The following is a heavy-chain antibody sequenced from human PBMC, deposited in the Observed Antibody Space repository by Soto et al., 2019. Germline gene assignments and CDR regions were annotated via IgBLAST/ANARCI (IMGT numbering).Heavy chain of an antibody. D-gene: IGHD5-12*01. CDR1: GGSILNGGHY. V-gene: IGHV4-31*03. CDR3: ARDNYDYALDF. CDR2: IFFSGNT. Sequence: SETLSLTCTVSGGSILNGGHYWTWIRQHPGKGLEWIGRIFFSGNTHYNPALKSRLTFSLDTAKNQFSLKLTSVTAADTAIYYCARDNYDYALDFWGQGTLVTVSS. J-gene: IGHJ4*02.